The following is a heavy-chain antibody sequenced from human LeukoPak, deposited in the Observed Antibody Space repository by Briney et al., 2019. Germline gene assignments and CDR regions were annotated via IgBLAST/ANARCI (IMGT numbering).Heavy chain of an antibody. D-gene: IGHD3-22*01. J-gene: IGHJ4*02. Sequence: SETLSLTCTVSGYSISSGYYWGWIRQPPGKGLEWIGSIYHSGSTYYNPSLKSRVTISVDTSKNQFSLKLSSVTAADTAVYYCARAYPTHYYDSSGYYYARTSPPDYWGQGTLVTVSS. CDR1: GYSISSGYY. CDR3: ARAYPTHYYDSSGYYYARTSPPDY. V-gene: IGHV4-38-2*02. CDR2: IYHSGST.